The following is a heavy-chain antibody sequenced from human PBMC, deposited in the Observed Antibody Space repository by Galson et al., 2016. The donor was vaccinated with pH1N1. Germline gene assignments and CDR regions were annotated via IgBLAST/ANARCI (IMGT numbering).Heavy chain of an antibody. CDR3: ARFLYGAYSNYFAP. V-gene: IGHV2-5*01. Sequence: PALVKPTQTLTLTCTFSGFSLSTSGVGVGWIRQPPGKALEWLAVIYWNDDKRCRPSLKSRLTITKDTSKNQVVLTMTNMDPVDTATYYCARFLYGAYSNYFAPWGQGTLVTVSS. D-gene: IGHD4-17*01. CDR2: IYWNDDK. J-gene: IGHJ5*02. CDR1: GFSLSTSGVG.